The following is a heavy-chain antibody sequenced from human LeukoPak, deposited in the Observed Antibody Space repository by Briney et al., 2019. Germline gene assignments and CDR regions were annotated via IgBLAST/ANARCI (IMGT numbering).Heavy chain of an antibody. CDR1: GGSFSGYY. CDR3: ARRRTTVTTFSRSHYFDY. Sequence: PSETMSLTCAVYGGSFSGYYWIWIRQPPGKGLEWIGEISHSRSTNYNPSLKSRVTISVDTSKNQFSLKLSSVTAADTAVYYCARRRTTVTTFSRSHYFDYWGQGTLVTVS. CDR2: ISHSRST. D-gene: IGHD4-17*01. V-gene: IGHV4-34*01. J-gene: IGHJ4*02.